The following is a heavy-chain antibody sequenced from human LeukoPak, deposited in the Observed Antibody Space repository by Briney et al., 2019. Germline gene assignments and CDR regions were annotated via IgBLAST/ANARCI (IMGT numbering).Heavy chain of an antibody. CDR2: ISYDGSNK. D-gene: IGHD3-10*01. V-gene: IGHV3-30*18. J-gene: IGHJ4*02. CDR3: AKGKPIHDY. CDR1: GFTFSSYG. Sequence: GGSLRLSSAASGFTFSSYGMHWVRQAPGKGLEWVAVISYDGSNKYYADSVKGRFTISRDNSKNTLYLQMNSLRAEDTAVYYCAKGKPIHDYWGQGTLVTVSS.